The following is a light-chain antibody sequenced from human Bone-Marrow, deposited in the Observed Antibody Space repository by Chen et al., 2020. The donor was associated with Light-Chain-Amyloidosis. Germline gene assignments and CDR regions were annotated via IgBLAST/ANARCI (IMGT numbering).Light chain of an antibody. CDR3: QVWDRSSDRPV. J-gene: IGLJ3*02. CDR2: DDS. V-gene: IGLV3-21*02. CDR1: NIGSTS. Sequence: SYVLTQPSSVSVAPGQTATIACGENNIGSTSVHWYQQTPGQAPLLVVYDDSDRPSGIPERLSGANAGNTATLTISRVEAGDEADYYCQVWDRSSDRPVFGGATKLTVL.